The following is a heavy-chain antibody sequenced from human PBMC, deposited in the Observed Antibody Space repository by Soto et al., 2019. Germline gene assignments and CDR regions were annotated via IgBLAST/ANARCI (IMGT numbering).Heavy chain of an antibody. CDR1: GFTFSRHG. CDR2: ILNDASGH. D-gene: IGHD4-17*01. Sequence: QVQLVESGGGVVQPGTYLRLSCAASGFTFSRHGMHWVRQTPGKGLEWLAVILNDASGHWYADSVKGRFTISRDNFENTLYLQMNGLRLEETAMDYCARDDDYPDNGFDYWGQGTLVTVSS. V-gene: IGHV3-33*01. CDR3: ARDDDYPDNGFDY. J-gene: IGHJ4*02.